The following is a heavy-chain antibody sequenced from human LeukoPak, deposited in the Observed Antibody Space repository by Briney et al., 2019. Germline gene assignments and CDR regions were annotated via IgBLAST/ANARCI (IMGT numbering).Heavy chain of an antibody. CDR3: VRVKRSDSWFDS. V-gene: IGHV3-64D*06. CDR1: GFTFSSYA. Sequence: GGSLTLSCSVSGFTFSSYAMQCVRQAPGEGLEYVSAISSSGGSTYYADSVKGRFTISRDNSKNTLYRQMSGLRAENTAVYCCVRVKRSDSWFDSWGQGTLVTVSS. J-gene: IGHJ5*01. CDR2: ISSSGGST. D-gene: IGHD3-3*01.